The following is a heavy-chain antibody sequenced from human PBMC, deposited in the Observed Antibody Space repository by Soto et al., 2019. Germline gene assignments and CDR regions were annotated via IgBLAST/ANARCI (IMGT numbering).Heavy chain of an antibody. CDR1: GFTFSNHW. Sequence: EVQLVESGGGLVQPGESLRLSCAASGFTFSNHWMHWVRQAPGKGLVWVSHINSDGSITNYADSVRGRFTISRDNAKNTLYLQMNSLRSEDTAVYYCARLRYYDLLTGQDYWGQGTLVTVSS. V-gene: IGHV3-74*01. CDR2: INSDGSIT. J-gene: IGHJ4*02. D-gene: IGHD3-9*01. CDR3: ARLRYYDLLTGQDY.